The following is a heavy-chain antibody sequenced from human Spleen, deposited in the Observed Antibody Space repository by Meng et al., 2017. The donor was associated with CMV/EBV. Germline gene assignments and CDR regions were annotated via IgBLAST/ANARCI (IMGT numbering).Heavy chain of an antibody. V-gene: IGHV1-2*02. CDR2: INPNSGDT. D-gene: IGHD3-16*01. CDR1: GYIFTDYY. CDR3: ARGVLTNVRGEGPDY. Sequence: ASVKVSCKASGYIFTDYYMHWVRQAPGQGLEWVGWINPNSGDTNYAQKFQGRVTMTRDTSIITAYMELSRLTSDDTAVYYCARGVLTNVRGEGPDYWGQGTPVTVSS. J-gene: IGHJ4*02.